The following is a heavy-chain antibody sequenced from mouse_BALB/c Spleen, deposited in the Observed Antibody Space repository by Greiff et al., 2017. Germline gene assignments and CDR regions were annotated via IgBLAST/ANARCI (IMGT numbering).Heavy chain of an antibody. D-gene: IGHD1-1*01. V-gene: IGHV5-6-2*01. CDR2: INSNGGST. Sequence: EVHLVESGGGLVKPGGSLKLSCAASGFTFSSYYMSWVRQTPEKRLELVAAINSNGGSTYYPDTVKGRFTISRDNAKNTLYLQMSSLKSEDTALYYCARQGYGSSYVDYWGQGTTLTVSS. J-gene: IGHJ2*01. CDR1: GFTFSSYY. CDR3: ARQGYGSSYVDY.